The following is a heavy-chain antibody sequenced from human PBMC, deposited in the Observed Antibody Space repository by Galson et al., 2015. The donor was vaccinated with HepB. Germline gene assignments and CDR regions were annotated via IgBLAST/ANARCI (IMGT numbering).Heavy chain of an antibody. D-gene: IGHD3-22*01. J-gene: IGHJ4*02. CDR2: IRSKTDGETT. CDR1: GFTFSNVW. V-gene: IGHV3-15*01. Sequence: SLRLSCAASGFTFSNVWMSWVRQAPGKGLEWVGRIRSKTDGETTDFAAPVRGRFTISRDDSKNTLYLQMNSLKIEDTAVYYCTTAQLSAYYYDTRGYYDYFDCWGQGTLATVSS. CDR3: TTAQLSAYYYDTRGYYDYFDC.